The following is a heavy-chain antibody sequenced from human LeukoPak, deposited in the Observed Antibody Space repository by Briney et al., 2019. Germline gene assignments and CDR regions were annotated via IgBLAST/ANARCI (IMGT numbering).Heavy chain of an antibody. Sequence: SETLSLTCAVYGGSFSGYYWSWIRQPPGKGLEWIGEINHSGSTIYNPSLKSRVTISVDTSKNQFSLKLSSVTAADTAVYYCARGQGPSRVVVIMKPNYFDYWGQGTLVTVSS. J-gene: IGHJ4*02. CDR2: INHSGST. D-gene: IGHD3-22*01. V-gene: IGHV4-34*01. CDR3: ARGQGPSRVVVIMKPNYFDY. CDR1: GGSFSGYY.